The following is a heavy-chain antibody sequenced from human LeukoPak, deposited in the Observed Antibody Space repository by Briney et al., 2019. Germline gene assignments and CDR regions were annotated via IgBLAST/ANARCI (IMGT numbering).Heavy chain of an antibody. CDR1: GDSVSSDSAA. Sequence: SQTLSLTCAISGDSVSSDSAAWNWIRQSPSRGLEWLGRTYYRSKWYNDYAVSMKSRITINPDTSENQFSLQLNSVTPEDAAVYYCARGKVSAFDIWGQGTMVTVSS. CDR3: ARGKVSAFDI. J-gene: IGHJ3*02. CDR2: TYYRSKWYN. V-gene: IGHV6-1*01.